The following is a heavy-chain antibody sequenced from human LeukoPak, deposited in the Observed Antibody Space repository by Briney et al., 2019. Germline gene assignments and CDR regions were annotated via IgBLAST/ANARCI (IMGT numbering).Heavy chain of an antibody. D-gene: IGHD5-18*01. CDR3: ASNGYSYGGTDY. Sequence: SVKVSCKASGYTFTSYGISWVRQAPGQGLEWMGGIIPIFGTANYAQKFQGRVTITADESTSTAYMELSSLRSEDTAVYYCASNGYSYGGTDYWGQGTLVTVSS. CDR2: IIPIFGTA. CDR1: GYTFTSYG. J-gene: IGHJ4*02. V-gene: IGHV1-69*13.